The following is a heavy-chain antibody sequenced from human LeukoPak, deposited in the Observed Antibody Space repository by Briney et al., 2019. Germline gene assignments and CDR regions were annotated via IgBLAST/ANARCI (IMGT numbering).Heavy chain of an antibody. CDR1: GLNFDDSA. CDR3: AKESGKFDY. V-gene: IGHV3-43*02. CDR2: ISADGGST. J-gene: IGHJ4*02. Sequence: GGSLRLSCVASGLNFDDSAMHWVRHAPGKGLEWVSLISADGGSTFSADSVKGRFSISRDNSKNSLYLQVNSLRSEDTAMYYCAKESGKFDYWGQGTLVAVSS.